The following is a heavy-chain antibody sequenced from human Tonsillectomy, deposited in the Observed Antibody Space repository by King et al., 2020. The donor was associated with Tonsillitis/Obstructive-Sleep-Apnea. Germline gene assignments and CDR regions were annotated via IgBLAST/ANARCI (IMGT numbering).Heavy chain of an antibody. V-gene: IGHV4-61*01. D-gene: IGHD4-17*01. CDR2: IYYSGST. J-gene: IGHJ6*03. CDR3: ARDTVTTDYYYYYMDV. Sequence: PLQESGPGLVKPSETLSLTCTVSGGSVSSGSYYWSWIRQPPGKGLEWIGYIYYSGSTNYNPSLKSRVTISVDTSKNQFSLKLSSVTAADTAVYYCARDTVTTDYYYYYMDVWGKGTTVTVSS. CDR1: GGSVSSGSYY.